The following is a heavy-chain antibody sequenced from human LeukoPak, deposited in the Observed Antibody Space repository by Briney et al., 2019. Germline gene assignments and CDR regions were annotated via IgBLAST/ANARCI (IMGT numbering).Heavy chain of an antibody. D-gene: IGHD3-22*01. Sequence: SETLSLTCTVSGGSISSYYWSWIRQPPGKGLEWIGYMYYSGSTNYNPSLKSRVTISVDTSKNQFSLKLSSVTAADTAVFYCASLTTADAFDIWGQGTMVTVSS. CDR1: GGSISSYY. J-gene: IGHJ3*02. CDR2: MYYSGST. V-gene: IGHV4-59*01. CDR3: ASLTTADAFDI.